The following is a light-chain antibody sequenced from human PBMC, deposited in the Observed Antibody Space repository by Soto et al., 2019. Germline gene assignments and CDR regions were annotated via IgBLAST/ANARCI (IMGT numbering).Light chain of an antibody. Sequence: QSVLTQPPSVSGAPGQRVIISCTGSSSNIGAGYDVNWYQHLPGKAPKLLIYGHTNRPAGVPDRFSGSKSGTSASLAITGLQPEDEADYSCQSSDMHMGGSGVFGGGTQLTVL. CDR2: GHT. CDR1: SSNIGAGYD. CDR3: QSSDMHMGGSGV. J-gene: IGLJ3*02. V-gene: IGLV1-40*01.